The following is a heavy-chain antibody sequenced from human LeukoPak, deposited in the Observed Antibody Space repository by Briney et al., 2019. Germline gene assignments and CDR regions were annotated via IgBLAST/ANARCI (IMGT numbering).Heavy chain of an antibody. D-gene: IGHD3-10*01. J-gene: IGHJ3*02. V-gene: IGHV1-69*05. CDR3: ARLGITMVRGAVIAFDI. CDR2: IIPIFGTA. CDR1: GGTFSSYA. Sequence: ASVKVSCKASGGTFSSYAISWVRQAPGQGLEWMGGIIPIFGTANYAQKFQGRVTITTDESTSTAYMELSSLRSEDTAVYYCARLGITMVRGAVIAFDIWGQGTMVTVSS.